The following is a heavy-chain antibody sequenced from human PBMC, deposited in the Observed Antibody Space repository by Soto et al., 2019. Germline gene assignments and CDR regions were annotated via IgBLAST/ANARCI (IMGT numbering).Heavy chain of an antibody. Sequence: QVQLVRSGAEVKKPGSSVKVSCKASGGTFSSYAISWVRQAPGQGLEWMGGIIPIFGTANYAQKFQGRVTITADESTSTAYMELSSLRSEDTAVYYCARAGREDRYYYYYGMDVWGQGTTVTVSS. V-gene: IGHV1-69*12. J-gene: IGHJ6*02. CDR3: ARAGREDRYYYYYGMDV. D-gene: IGHD1-26*01. CDR2: IIPIFGTA. CDR1: GGTFSSYA.